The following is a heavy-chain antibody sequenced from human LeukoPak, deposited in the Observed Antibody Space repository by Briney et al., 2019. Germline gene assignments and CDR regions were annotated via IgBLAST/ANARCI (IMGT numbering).Heavy chain of an antibody. CDR1: GFTFSSYW. J-gene: IGHJ4*02. Sequence: PGGSLRLSCAASGFTFSSYWMSWVRQAPGKGLEWVANIKPDGGEKYYVDSVKGRFTISRDNAKNSLYLQMNSLRAEDTAVYYCAKSCLDTYYDTLTGSDYWGQGTLVTVSS. V-gene: IGHV3-7*02. CDR3: AKSCLDTYYDTLTGSDY. CDR2: IKPDGGEK. D-gene: IGHD3-9*01.